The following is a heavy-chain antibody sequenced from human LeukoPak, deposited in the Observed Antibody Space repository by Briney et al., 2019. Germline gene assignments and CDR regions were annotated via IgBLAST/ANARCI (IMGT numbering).Heavy chain of an antibody. CDR2: ISWNSGSI. D-gene: IGHD3-9*01. CDR1: GFTFDDYA. J-gene: IGHJ4*02. CDR3: AKAHDILTGYFDY. Sequence: PGGSLRLSCAASGFTFDDYAMHWVRQAPGKGLEWVSGISWNSGSIGYADSVKGRFTISRDNSNNTVYLQMNSLRADDTAVYYCAKAHDILTGYFDYWGQGTLVTVSS. V-gene: IGHV3-9*01.